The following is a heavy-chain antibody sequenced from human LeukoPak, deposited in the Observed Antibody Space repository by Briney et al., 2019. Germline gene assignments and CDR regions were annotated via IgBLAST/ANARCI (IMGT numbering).Heavy chain of an antibody. CDR1: GYTFSSYW. D-gene: IGHD3-10*01. V-gene: IGHV5-51*01. Sequence: GESLKISCRGSGYTFSSYWIGWMRQMPGKGLEYMGTIYPRDSDTRYSPSFQGQVTISADKSIFTAYLQWSSLKASDTAMYYCVSPRSGVGIDYWGQGTLVTVSS. CDR2: IYPRDSDT. J-gene: IGHJ4*02. CDR3: VSPRSGVGIDY.